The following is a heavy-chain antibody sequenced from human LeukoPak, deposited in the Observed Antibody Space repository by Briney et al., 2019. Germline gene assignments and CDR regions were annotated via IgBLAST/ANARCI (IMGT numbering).Heavy chain of an antibody. Sequence: SETLSLTCTVSGGSISSYYWSWIRQPAGNGLEWIGRIYTSVSTNYNPSLKSRVTMSVDTSKNQFSLRLSSVTAADTAVYYCARAVSVAGTIIWNDYWGQGTLVTVSS. CDR2: IYTSVST. CDR1: GGSISSYY. V-gene: IGHV4-4*07. CDR3: ARAVSVAGTIIWNDY. D-gene: IGHD6-19*01. J-gene: IGHJ4*02.